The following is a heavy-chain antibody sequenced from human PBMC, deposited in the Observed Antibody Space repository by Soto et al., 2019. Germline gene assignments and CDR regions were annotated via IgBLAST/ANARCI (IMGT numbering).Heavy chain of an antibody. Sequence: QVQLQESGPGLVKPSETLSLTCSVSGGSISSYYWTWIRQPPGKRLEWIGYISYSGSTNYNPSLKSRVTISVDTSKNQFSLKLNSVTAADTAVYYCAREVKYGDYYYYYMDVWGKGTTVTVSS. CDR3: AREVKYGDYYYYYMDV. V-gene: IGHV4-59*01. J-gene: IGHJ6*03. D-gene: IGHD4-17*01. CDR1: GGSISSYY. CDR2: ISYSGST.